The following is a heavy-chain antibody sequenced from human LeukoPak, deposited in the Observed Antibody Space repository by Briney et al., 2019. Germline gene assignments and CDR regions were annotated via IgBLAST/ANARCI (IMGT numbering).Heavy chain of an antibody. D-gene: IGHD3-3*01. J-gene: IGHJ5*02. CDR1: LGSISIYY. V-gene: IGHV4-59*01. CDR3: ASISYDLWGGNLATWFDP. CDR2: IYYSGST. Sequence: SETLSLTCTHSLGSISIYYWSWIRQPPGKGLEWLGYIYYSGSTNYNPSLKSRVTISVETSKNRFSLKLSSVTAADTAVYYCASISYDLWGGNLATWFDPWGQGTLVTVS.